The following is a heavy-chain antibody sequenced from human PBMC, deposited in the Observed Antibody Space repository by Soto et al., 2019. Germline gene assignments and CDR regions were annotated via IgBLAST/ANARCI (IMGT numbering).Heavy chain of an antibody. CDR3: ARVIRADSTSSNFYYYSGLDV. CDR2: ISNNGINK. V-gene: IGHV3-30*03. Sequence: GGSLRLSCAASGFTFSTYGMHWVRQAPGKGLEWLAVISNNGINKYYADSVKGRFTISRDNSKDTLFLQMNSLRGEDTAIYYCARVIRADSTSSNFYYYSGLDVWGQGTTVTVS. J-gene: IGHJ6*02. CDR1: GFTFSTYG. D-gene: IGHD6-6*01.